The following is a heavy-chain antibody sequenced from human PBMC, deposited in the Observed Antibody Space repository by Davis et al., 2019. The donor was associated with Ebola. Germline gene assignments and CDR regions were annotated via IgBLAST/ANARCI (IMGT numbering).Heavy chain of an antibody. D-gene: IGHD6-19*01. CDR2: ISYDGSNK. Sequence: GGSLRLSCAASGFTFSSYGMHWVRQAPGKGLEWMAVISYDGSNKYYVDSVKGRFTISRDNSQNTLYLQMNSLRVEDTAVYYCAKGGSGWPSDYSYGMGVWGKGTTVTVSS. CDR3: AKGGSGWPSDYSYGMGV. CDR1: GFTFSSYG. V-gene: IGHV3-30*18. J-gene: IGHJ6*04.